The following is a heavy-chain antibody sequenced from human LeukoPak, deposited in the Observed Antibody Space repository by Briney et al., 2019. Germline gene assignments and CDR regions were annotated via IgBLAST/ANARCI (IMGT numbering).Heavy chain of an antibody. Sequence: SETLSLTCTVSGGSISSGSYYWSWIRQPAGKGLEWIGYIYYSGSTNYNPSLKSRVTISVDTSKNQFSLKLSSVTAADTAVYYCARDNGGSYYGRSSAFDIWGQGTMVTVSS. D-gene: IGHD1-26*01. CDR2: IYYSGST. CDR3: ARDNGGSYYGRSSAFDI. J-gene: IGHJ3*02. CDR1: GGSISSGSYY. V-gene: IGHV4-61*10.